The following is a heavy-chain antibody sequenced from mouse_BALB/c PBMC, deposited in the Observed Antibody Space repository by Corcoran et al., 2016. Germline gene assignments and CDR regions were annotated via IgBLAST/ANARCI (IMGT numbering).Heavy chain of an antibody. CDR2: ISYDGSN. CDR3: ARETAY. V-gene: IGHV3-6*02. J-gene: IGHJ3*01. Sequence: DVQLQESGPGLVKPSQSLSLTCSVTGYSITSGYYWNWIRQFPGNKLEWMGYISYDGSNNYNPSLKNRISITRVTSKNQFFLKLNSVTTEDTATYYCARETAYWGQGTLVTVSA. CDR1: GYSITSGYY.